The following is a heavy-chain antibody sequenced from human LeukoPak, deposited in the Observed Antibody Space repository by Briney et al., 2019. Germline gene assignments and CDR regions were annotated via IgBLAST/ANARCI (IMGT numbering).Heavy chain of an antibody. Sequence: SETLSLTCIVSGGSISSYYWSWIRQPAGQGLDWIGRMYFSRTPKYNPALESRVIMSVDTSKNQFSLKLTPVTAADTAVYYCARDAAIGAAGVFDSWGQGTLVIVSS. CDR3: ARDAAIGAAGVFDS. CDR2: MYFSRTP. V-gene: IGHV4-4*07. J-gene: IGHJ4*02. D-gene: IGHD6-13*01. CDR1: GGSISSYY.